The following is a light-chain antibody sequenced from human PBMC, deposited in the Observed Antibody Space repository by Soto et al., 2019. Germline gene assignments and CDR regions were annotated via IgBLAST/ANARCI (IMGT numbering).Light chain of an antibody. V-gene: IGKV3-15*01. CDR2: GAS. Sequence: ETVLTQSPATLSVSPGERATLSCRASQSVSSNLAWYQQKPCQAHRLLIYGASTRATGIPARFSGSGSGTEFTLTISSLQSEDFAVYYCQQYNNWPPWTFGQGTKVDIK. CDR1: QSVSSN. CDR3: QQYNNWPPWT. J-gene: IGKJ1*01.